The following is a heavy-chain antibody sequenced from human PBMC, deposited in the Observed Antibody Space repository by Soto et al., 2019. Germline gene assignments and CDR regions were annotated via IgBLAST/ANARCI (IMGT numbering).Heavy chain of an antibody. Sequence: QVQLVQSGAEVKKPGASVKVSCEASGYSFIDYYIHWVRQAPGQGLEWVGVISPKRAGTDYAKKFEDRVTLTWDTSLNTAYMELSSLKSDDTAVYYCARPPGYISDWYYFDLWGQGTRVTVSS. CDR1: GYSFIDYY. V-gene: IGHV1-2*02. J-gene: IGHJ4*02. D-gene: IGHD3-9*01. CDR3: ARPPGYISDWYYFDL. CDR2: ISPKRAGT.